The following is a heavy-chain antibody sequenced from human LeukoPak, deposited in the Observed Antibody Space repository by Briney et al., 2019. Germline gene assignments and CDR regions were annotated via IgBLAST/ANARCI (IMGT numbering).Heavy chain of an antibody. J-gene: IGHJ4*02. D-gene: IGHD2-2*01. Sequence: PSETLSLTCTVSGGSISNYWSWIRQPPGKGLEWIGYIYYSGSTNYNPSLKSRVTISVDTSKNQFSLKLSSVTAADTAVYYCARGRRYCSSTSCYEGVEGFDHWGQGTLVTVSS. CDR3: ARGRRYCSSTSCYEGVEGFDH. CDR1: GGSISNY. V-gene: IGHV4-59*12. CDR2: IYYSGST.